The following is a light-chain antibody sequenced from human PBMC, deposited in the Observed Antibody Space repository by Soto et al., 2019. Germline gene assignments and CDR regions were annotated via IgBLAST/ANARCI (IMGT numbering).Light chain of an antibody. V-gene: IGLV1-44*01. J-gene: IGLJ2*01. Sequence: SVLTQPPSASGTPGQRVTISCSGSSSNIGSNTVNWYQQLPGTAPKLLIYSNNQRPSGVPDRFSGSKSGTSASLAISGLQSEDEADYYCAAWDDSLNGPVFGGWTKVTVL. CDR1: SSNIGSNT. CDR2: SNN. CDR3: AAWDDSLNGPV.